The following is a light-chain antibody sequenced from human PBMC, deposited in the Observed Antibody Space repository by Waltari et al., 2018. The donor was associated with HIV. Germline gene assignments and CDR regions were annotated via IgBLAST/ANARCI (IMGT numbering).Light chain of an antibody. V-gene: IGLV2-14*03. CDR2: DVS. Sequence: QSALTQPASVSGSPGQSITISCTGTSSDVGVYDYVSWYQQHPGKAPKLMIYDVSNRPSGVSNRFSGSKSGNRASLTISGLQAEDEADYYCSSYTSSRTLVFGGGTKLTVL. J-gene: IGLJ3*02. CDR1: SSDVGVYDY. CDR3: SSYTSSRTLV.